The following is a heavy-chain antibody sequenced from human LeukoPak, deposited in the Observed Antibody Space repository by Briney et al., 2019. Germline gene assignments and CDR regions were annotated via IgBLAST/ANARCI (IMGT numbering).Heavy chain of an antibody. J-gene: IGHJ4*02. D-gene: IGHD3-22*01. CDR3: ARSPPDYYDSSGYRFDF. V-gene: IGHV1-8*01. CDR2: INPKSGNT. CDR1: GYTFNSDD. Sequence: GASVKVSCKASGYTFNSDDINWVRQATGQGLEWMGWINPKSGNTGSAQKFQGRVTMTRNNFISTAYMEVSSLTSEDTAMYYCARSPPDYYDSSGYRFDFWGQGTLVTVSS.